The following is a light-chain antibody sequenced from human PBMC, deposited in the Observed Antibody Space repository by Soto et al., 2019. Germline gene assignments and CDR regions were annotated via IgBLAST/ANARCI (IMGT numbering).Light chain of an antibody. CDR2: GAS. V-gene: IGKV3-20*01. CDR1: QSVSATY. Sequence: EIVLTQSPGTLSLSPGERATLSCRASQSVSATYLAWYQQKPGQAPTLLIYGASNRATGIPDRFTGSGSGTDFTLTVSRLEPEDFAVYFCQQYVSSPMYTFGQGTKLEIK. CDR3: QQYVSSPMYT. J-gene: IGKJ2*01.